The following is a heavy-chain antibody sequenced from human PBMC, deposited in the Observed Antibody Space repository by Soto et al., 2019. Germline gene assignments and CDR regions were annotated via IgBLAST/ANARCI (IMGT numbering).Heavy chain of an antibody. CDR1: GDTFSFYT. Sequence: QVQLVQSGAEVRTHGSSMKVSCKASGDTFSFYTINWVRQAPGLGLEWMGRVNPIVSMSNYAQKFQGRVTITADKSTNTAYMQLSSLRSEDTAIYYCAASYGSGYRAFDYWGQGALVTVSS. V-gene: IGHV1-69*02. D-gene: IGHD3-10*01. J-gene: IGHJ4*02. CDR2: VNPIVSMS. CDR3: AASYGSGYRAFDY.